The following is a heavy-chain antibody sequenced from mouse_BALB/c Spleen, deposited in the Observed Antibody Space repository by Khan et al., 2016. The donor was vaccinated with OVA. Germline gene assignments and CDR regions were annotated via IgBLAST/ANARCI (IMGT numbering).Heavy chain of an antibody. CDR2: IWAGGST. D-gene: IGHD1-3*01. Sequence: QMQLEESGPGLVAPSQSLSITCTVSGFSLTSFGVHWVRQPPGKGLEWLGVIWAGGSTNYNSALMSRLSISKDNSKSQVFLKMNRLQTDDTAMYYCARLEDIWGQGTTLTVSS. J-gene: IGHJ2*01. CDR1: GFSLTSFG. V-gene: IGHV2-9*02. CDR3: ARLEDI.